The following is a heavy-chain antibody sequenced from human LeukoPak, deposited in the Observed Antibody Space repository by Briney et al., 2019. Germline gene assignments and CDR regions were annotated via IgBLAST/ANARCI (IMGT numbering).Heavy chain of an antibody. J-gene: IGHJ4*02. CDR2: ISIISSYI. Sequence: GGSLRLSCAASGFTFSSYSMNWVRQAPGKGLEWVSSISIISSYIYYADSVKGRFTISRDNAKNSLYLQMNSLRTEDTAVYYCARGSSYYGPNWGQGTLVTVSS. CDR1: GFTFSSYS. D-gene: IGHD3-10*01. V-gene: IGHV3-21*01. CDR3: ARGSSYYGPN.